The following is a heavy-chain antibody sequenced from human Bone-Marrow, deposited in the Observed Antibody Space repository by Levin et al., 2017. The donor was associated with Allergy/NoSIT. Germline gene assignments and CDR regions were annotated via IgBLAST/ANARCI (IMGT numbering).Heavy chain of an antibody. J-gene: IGHJ3*02. D-gene: IGHD1-26*01. Sequence: GESLKISCAASGFTFSNYWMNWVRQAPGKGLEWVANIKQDGSDKYYVASVKGRFTISRDNAKNSLYLQMNSLSAEDTAVYYCARGRYSGTYFGAFDMWGQGTVVTVSS. CDR3: ARGRYSGTYFGAFDM. CDR2: IKQDGSDK. CDR1: GFTFSNYW. V-gene: IGHV3-7*01.